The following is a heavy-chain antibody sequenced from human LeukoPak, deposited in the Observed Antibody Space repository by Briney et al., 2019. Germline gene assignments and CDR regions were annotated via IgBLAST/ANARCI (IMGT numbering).Heavy chain of an antibody. CDR1: GFTFSSYA. V-gene: IGHV3-30-3*01. CDR3: ARDGLYGSGSYYYYFDY. CDR2: ISYDGSNK. D-gene: IGHD3-10*01. J-gene: IGHJ4*02. Sequence: GGSLRLSCAASGFTFSSYAIHWVRQSPGKGLEGVSVISYDGSNKFYADSVKGRFTISRDNSKKTLYLEMNSLRAEDTAVYYCARDGLYGSGSYYYYFDYWGQGTLVTVSS.